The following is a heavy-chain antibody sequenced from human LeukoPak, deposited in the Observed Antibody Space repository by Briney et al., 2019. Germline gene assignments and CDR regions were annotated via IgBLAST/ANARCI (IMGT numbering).Heavy chain of an antibody. Sequence: ESGPTLLKPTQTLTLTCTFSGFSLTTRGVAVGWIRQPPGKALEWVALTYGDGDRRYSPSLRTRLTITKDTSKNQVVLTMTNMDPVDTGTYYCAHRRQYGSGWTGFADWGQGSLVTVSS. V-gene: IGHV2-5*02. J-gene: IGHJ4*02. CDR3: AHRRQYGSGWTGFAD. CDR2: TYGDGDR. D-gene: IGHD6-25*01. CDR1: GFSLTTRGVA.